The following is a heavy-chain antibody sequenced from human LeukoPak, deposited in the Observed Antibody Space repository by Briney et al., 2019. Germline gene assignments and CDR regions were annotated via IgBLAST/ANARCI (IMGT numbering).Heavy chain of an antibody. V-gene: IGHV1-2*02. D-gene: IGHD6-13*01. Sequence: ASVKVSCKASGYTFTRYYMHWVRQAPGQGLEGMGWINPNSGGTNYAQKFQGRVTMTRDTSISTAYMALSRLRSDDTAVYYCALRIAAAGDAAFDIWGQGPMVTVSS. J-gene: IGHJ3*02. CDR2: INPNSGGT. CDR1: GYTFTRYY. CDR3: ALRIAAAGDAAFDI.